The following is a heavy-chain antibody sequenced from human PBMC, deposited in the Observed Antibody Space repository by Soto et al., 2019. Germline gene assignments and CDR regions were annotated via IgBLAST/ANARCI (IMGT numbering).Heavy chain of an antibody. CDR3: AGTSVAGTAFDY. Sequence: PSETLSLTCTVSGGSISSYYWSWIRQPPGKGLEWIGYIYYSGSTNYNPSLKSRVTISVDTSKNQFSLKLSSVTAADTAVYYCAGTSVAGTAFDYWGQGTLVTVS. CDR2: IYYSGST. CDR1: GGSISSYY. D-gene: IGHD6-19*01. V-gene: IGHV4-59*01. J-gene: IGHJ4*02.